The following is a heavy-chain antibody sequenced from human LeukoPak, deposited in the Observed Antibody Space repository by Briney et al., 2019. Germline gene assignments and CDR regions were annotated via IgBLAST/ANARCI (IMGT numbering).Heavy chain of an antibody. CDR2: IIPICGIA. Sequence: SVKVSFKASGGTFSSYAISWVRQAPGQGLDWMGRIIPICGIASYAQKFQVRVTITEDKSTSTAYMELSSLRSEDTAVYYCAQPCLDSSLLDYWGQGTLVTVSS. CDR1: GGTFSSYA. J-gene: IGHJ4*02. CDR3: AQPCLDSSLLDY. D-gene: IGHD3-22*01. V-gene: IGHV1-69*04.